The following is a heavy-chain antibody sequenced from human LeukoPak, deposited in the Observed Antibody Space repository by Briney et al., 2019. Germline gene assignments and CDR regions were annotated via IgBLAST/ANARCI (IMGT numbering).Heavy chain of an antibody. V-gene: IGHV3-11*06. D-gene: IGHD7-27*01. J-gene: IGHJ5*02. CDR3: ARDGRSGPNWFDP. CDR2: ISSSSSYT. CDR1: GFTFSDYY. Sequence: GGSLRLSCAASGFTFSDYYMSWIRQAPGKGLEWVSYISSSSSYTNYADSVKGRFTNSRDNAKNSLYLQMNSLRAEDTAVYYCARDGRSGPNWFDPWGQGTLVTVSS.